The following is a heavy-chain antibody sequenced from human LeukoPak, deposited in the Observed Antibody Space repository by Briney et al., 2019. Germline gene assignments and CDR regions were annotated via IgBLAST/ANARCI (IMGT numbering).Heavy chain of an antibody. Sequence: SETLSLTCTVSGGSISGYYWSWIRQPAGKGLEWIGRIYTSGSTNYNPSLKSRVTMSVDTSKNQFSLKLSSVTAADTAVYYCAREGYYDSSGYPDYWGQGTLVTVSS. D-gene: IGHD3-22*01. CDR2: IYTSGST. CDR1: GGSISGYY. J-gene: IGHJ4*02. CDR3: AREGYYDSSGYPDY. V-gene: IGHV4-4*07.